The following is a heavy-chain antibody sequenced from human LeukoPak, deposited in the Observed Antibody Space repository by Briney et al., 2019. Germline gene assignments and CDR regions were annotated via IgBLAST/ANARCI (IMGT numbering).Heavy chain of an antibody. D-gene: IGHD5-18*01. CDR3: ARGRTAMVPFDY. V-gene: IGHV3-21*01. Sequence: PGGSLRLPCAASGFTFSSYSMNWVRQAPGKGLEWVSSISSSSSYIYYADSVKGRFTISRDNAKNSLYLQMNSLRAEDTAVYYCARGRTAMVPFDYWGQGTLVTVSS. CDR2: ISSSSSYI. J-gene: IGHJ4*02. CDR1: GFTFSSYS.